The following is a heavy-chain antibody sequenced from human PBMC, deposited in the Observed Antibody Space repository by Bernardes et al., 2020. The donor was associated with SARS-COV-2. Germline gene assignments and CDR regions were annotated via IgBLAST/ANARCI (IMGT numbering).Heavy chain of an antibody. Sequence: SETLSLTCTVSGGSNSAHYWSWVRQPAGKGLVWIGRIYTGGSTNYNPSLKSRVTLSVDMSKNQVSLNLTSVTAADTAVYYCARENGDQLRSSDYWGQGTLVTVSS. D-gene: IGHD2-2*01. CDR2: IYTGGST. V-gene: IGHV4-4*07. CDR1: GGSNSAHY. CDR3: ARENGDQLRSSDY. J-gene: IGHJ4*02.